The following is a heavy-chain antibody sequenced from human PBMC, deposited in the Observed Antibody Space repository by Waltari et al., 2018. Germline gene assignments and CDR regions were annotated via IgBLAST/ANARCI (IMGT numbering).Heavy chain of an antibody. CDR1: GCTFDGYC. V-gene: IGHV3-20*04. CDR2: INWNGGST. D-gene: IGHD3-3*01. CDR3: ARDNGGNLWSGYPWDY. Sequence: EVQLLESGGGVLRPWVSLPLSCAASGCTFDGYCLSWVRQSPGKGLEWVSGINWNGGSTGYADSVKGRFTISRDNAKNSLYMQMNSLRAEDTALYYCARDNGGNLWSGYPWDYWGQGTLVTVSS. J-gene: IGHJ4*02.